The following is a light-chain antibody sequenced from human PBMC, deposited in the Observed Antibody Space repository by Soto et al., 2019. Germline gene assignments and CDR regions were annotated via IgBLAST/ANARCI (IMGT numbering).Light chain of an antibody. V-gene: IGLV2-8*01. CDR2: EVT. CDR1: SSDVGGYNY. CDR3: SSFAGGGNPVL. J-gene: IGLJ2*01. Sequence: QSALTQPPSASGSLGQSVTISCTGTSSDVGGYNYVSWHQQHPGKAPKVMIYEVTKRPPGVPDRFSGSKSGNTASLTVSGLQAEDDAYYYCSSFAGGGNPVLLGGGTKLAVL.